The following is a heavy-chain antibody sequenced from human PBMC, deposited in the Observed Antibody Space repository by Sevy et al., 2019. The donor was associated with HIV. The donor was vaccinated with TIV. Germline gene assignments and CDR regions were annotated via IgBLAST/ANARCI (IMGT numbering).Heavy chain of an antibody. CDR1: GFTFSDYY. CDR2: ISSSGSTI. CDR3: ARGYYYGSGSYYLVGWFDP. V-gene: IGHV3-11*04. D-gene: IGHD3-10*01. Sequence: GGSLRLSYAASGFTFSDYYMIWIRQAPGKGLEWVSYISSSGSTIYYADSVKGRFTISRDNAKNSLYLQMNSLRAEDTDVYYCARGYYYGSGSYYLVGWFDPWGQGTLVTVSS. J-gene: IGHJ5*02.